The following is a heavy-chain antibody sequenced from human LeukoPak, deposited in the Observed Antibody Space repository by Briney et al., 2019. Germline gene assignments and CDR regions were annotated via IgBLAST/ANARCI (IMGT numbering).Heavy chain of an antibody. V-gene: IGHV1-2*02. CDR3: ARGSTYDFWSGYWKSYYYYGMDV. D-gene: IGHD3-3*01. Sequence: GASVNVSCKASGYTFTGYYMHWVRQAPGQGLEWMGWINPNSGGTNYAQRFQGRVTMTRDTSISTAYMELSRLRSDDTAVYYCARGSTYDFWSGYWKSYYYYGMDVWGQGTTVTVSS. CDR2: INPNSGGT. CDR1: GYTFTGYY. J-gene: IGHJ6*02.